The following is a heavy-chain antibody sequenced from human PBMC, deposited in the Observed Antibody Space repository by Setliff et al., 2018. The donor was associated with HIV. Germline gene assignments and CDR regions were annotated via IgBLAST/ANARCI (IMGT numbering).Heavy chain of an antibody. J-gene: IGHJ4*02. CDR3: ARRIYGNNPYFDY. D-gene: IGHD4-17*01. CDR1: GYSIGSGYY. CDR2: IYHNGIT. Sequence: SETLSLTCGVSGYSIGSGYYWGWIRQPPGKGLEWIGSIYHNGITYYNPSLKSRVTISVDTSQNQFSLKLSSVTAAGTAIYYCARRIYGNNPYFDYWSQGTLVTVSS. V-gene: IGHV4-38-2*01.